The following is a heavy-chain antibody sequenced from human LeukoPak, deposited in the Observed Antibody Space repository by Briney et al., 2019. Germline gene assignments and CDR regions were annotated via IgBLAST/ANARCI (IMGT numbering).Heavy chain of an antibody. CDR3: ARDYRVAAPEPMDV. V-gene: IGHV1-2*02. CDR1: GYTFTGYY. Sequence: GASVKVSCKASGYTFTGYYMHWVRQAPGQGLEWMGWINPNSGGTNYAQKFQGRVTMTRDTSISTAYMELSRLRSDDTAVYYCARDYRVAAPEPMDVWGKGTTVTVSS. D-gene: IGHD6-6*01. CDR2: INPNSGGT. J-gene: IGHJ6*03.